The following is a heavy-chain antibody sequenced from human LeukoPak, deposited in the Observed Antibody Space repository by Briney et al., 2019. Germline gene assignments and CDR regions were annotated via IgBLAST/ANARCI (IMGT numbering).Heavy chain of an antibody. Sequence: ASVKVSCKASGYTFTSYYMHWVRQAPGQGLEWMGIINASGGSTSYAQKFQGRVTMTRDTSTSTVYMELSSLRSEDTAVYYCARGGINHDYVWGSYRHLDYWGQGTLVTVSS. CDR3: ARGGINHDYVWGSYRHLDY. V-gene: IGHV1-46*01. CDR2: INASGGST. D-gene: IGHD3-16*02. J-gene: IGHJ4*02. CDR1: GYTFTSYY.